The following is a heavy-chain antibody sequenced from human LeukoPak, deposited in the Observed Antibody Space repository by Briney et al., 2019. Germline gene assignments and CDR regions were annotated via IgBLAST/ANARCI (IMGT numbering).Heavy chain of an antibody. Sequence: PGGSLRLSCAASGFTVSSNYMSWVRQAPGKGLEWVSVIYSGGSTYYADSVKGRFTISRDNSKNTLYLQTNSLRAEDTAVYYCARVGSDVLRYFDWSYYYFDYWGQGTLVTVSS. CDR2: IYSGGST. CDR1: GFTVSSNY. D-gene: IGHD3-9*01. V-gene: IGHV3-53*01. CDR3: ARVGSDVLRYFDWSYYYFDY. J-gene: IGHJ4*02.